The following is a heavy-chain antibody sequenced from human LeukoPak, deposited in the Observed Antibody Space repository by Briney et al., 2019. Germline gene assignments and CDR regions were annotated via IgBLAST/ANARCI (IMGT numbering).Heavy chain of an antibody. CDR1: GGSISSSSYY. V-gene: IGHV4-39*07. D-gene: IGHD4-23*01. CDR2: IYYSGST. CDR3: ARVRKLEGGNHVNTFDI. Sequence: SETLSLTCTVSGGSISSSSYYWGWIRQPPGKGLEWIGSIYYSGSTYYNPSLKSRVTISVDTSKNQFSLKLSSVTAADTAVHYCARVRKLEGGNHVNTFDIWGQGTMVTVSS. J-gene: IGHJ3*02.